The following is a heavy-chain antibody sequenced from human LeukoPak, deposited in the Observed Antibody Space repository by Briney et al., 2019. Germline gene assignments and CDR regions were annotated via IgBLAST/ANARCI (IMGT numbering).Heavy chain of an antibody. V-gene: IGHV5-51*01. Sequence: GESLKISCQASGYSFPNYWIGWVRQMSGKGLEFVGVIFPADSETRYSPSFQGRVVFSVDKSTKTAFLQWNSLEASDTAKYYCATSRTGSSYYFDFWGQGTLVSVSS. CDR3: ATSRTGSSYYFDF. D-gene: IGHD2-8*02. CDR1: GYSFPNYW. CDR2: IFPADSET. J-gene: IGHJ4*02.